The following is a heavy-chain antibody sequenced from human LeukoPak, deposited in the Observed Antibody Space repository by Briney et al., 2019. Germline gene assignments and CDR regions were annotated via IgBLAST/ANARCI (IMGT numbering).Heavy chain of an antibody. CDR2: TYYRSKWYN. Sequence: SQTLSLTCAISGDSVSSNSAAWNWIRQSPSRGLEWLGRTYYRSKWYNNYAVSVKSRIIINPDTSKNQFSLQLNSVTPEDTAVYYCVRGFRSDSSGRKFDRWGQGTLVTVSS. CDR1: GDSVSSNSAA. D-gene: IGHD3-22*01. CDR3: VRGFRSDSSGRKFDR. J-gene: IGHJ5*02. V-gene: IGHV6-1*01.